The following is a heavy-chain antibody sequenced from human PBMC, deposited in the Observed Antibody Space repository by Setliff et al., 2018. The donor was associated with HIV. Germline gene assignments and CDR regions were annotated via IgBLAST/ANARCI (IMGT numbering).Heavy chain of an antibody. J-gene: IGHJ5*02. CDR2: IIPLFGTA. CDR1: GGTFSGHA. V-gene: IGHV1-69*13. Sequence: GASVKVSCKAAGGTFSGHAINWVRQAPGQGVEWMGEIIPLFGTAHYAQKFQGRVTITADDSTSTAYMELSRLISADTAVYYCARAPAHEHSTGWYSSSNRFDPWGQGTLVTVSS. CDR3: ARAPAHEHSTGWYSSSNRFDP. D-gene: IGHD1-26*01.